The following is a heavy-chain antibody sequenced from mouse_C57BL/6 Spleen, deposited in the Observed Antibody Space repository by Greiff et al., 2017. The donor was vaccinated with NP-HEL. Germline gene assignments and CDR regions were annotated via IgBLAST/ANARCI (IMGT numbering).Heavy chain of an antibody. Sequence: EVQVVESGGGLVQPGGSLKLSCAASGFTFSDYYMYWVRQTPEKRLEWVAYISNGGGSTYYPDTVKGRFTISRDNAKNTLYLQMSRLKSEDTAMYYCARQGYSNYDAMDYWGQGTSVTVSS. J-gene: IGHJ4*01. CDR1: GFTFSDYY. CDR2: ISNGGGST. D-gene: IGHD2-5*01. V-gene: IGHV5-12*01. CDR3: ARQGYSNYDAMDY.